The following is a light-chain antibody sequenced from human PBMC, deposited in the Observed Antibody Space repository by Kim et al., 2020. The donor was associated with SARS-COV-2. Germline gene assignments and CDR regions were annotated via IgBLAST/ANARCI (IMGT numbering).Light chain of an antibody. CDR3: QQLNSYPLT. V-gene: IGKV1-9*01. CDR1: QGISSY. Sequence: TQLTQSPSSLSASVGDRVTITCQASQGISSYLAWYQHKPGKAPKLLIYAASTLQTGVPSRFSGSGSGTDFTFTISSLQPEDIATYYCQQLNSYPLTFGGGTKVDIK. J-gene: IGKJ4*01. CDR2: AAS.